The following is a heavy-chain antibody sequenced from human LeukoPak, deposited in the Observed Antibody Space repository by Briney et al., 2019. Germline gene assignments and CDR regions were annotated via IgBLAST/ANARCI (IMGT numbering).Heavy chain of an antibody. J-gene: IGHJ5*02. D-gene: IGHD3-10*01. CDR3: ARTTYYYGPGSYGGNWFDP. CDR2: IDWDDDK. V-gene: IGHV2-70*11. Sequence: SGPTLVNPTQTLTLTCTFSGFSLSTSGMCVSWIRQPPGKALEWLARIDWDDDKYYSTSLKTRLTISKDTSKNQVVLTMTNMDPVDTATYYCARTTYYYGPGSYGGNWFDPWGQGTLVTVSS. CDR1: GFSLSTSGMC.